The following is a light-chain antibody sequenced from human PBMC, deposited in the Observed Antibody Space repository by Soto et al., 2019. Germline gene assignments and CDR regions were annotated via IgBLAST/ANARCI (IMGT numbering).Light chain of an antibody. Sequence: EIVLTQSPGTLSLSPGERATLSCRASQSVRSSYLAWYQQKLGQAPRLLIYGVSNRATGIPDRFSGSGSGTDFTLTISRLESEYFAVYYCQQYCTSPRTFGQGTKVEIK. CDR2: GVS. J-gene: IGKJ1*01. V-gene: IGKV3-20*01. CDR3: QQYCTSPRT. CDR1: QSVRSSY.